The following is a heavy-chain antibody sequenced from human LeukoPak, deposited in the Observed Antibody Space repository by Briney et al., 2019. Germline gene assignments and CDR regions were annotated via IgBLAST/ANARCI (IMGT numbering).Heavy chain of an antibody. CDR3: AGGYYLDY. CDR2: FYRGDNT. Sequence: PGGSLRLSCAASGFTVSGNYMNWVRQAPGKGLEWVSLFYRGDNTYYADSVKGRFTISRDNSKSTLYLQMNSLRAEDTAVYYCAGGYYLDYWGQGTLVTVSS. D-gene: IGHD3-22*01. V-gene: IGHV3-53*01. CDR1: GFTVSGNY. J-gene: IGHJ4*02.